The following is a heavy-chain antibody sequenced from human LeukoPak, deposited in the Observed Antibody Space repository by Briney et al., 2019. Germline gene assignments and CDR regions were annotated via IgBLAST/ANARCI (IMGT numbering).Heavy chain of an antibody. V-gene: IGHV1-69*13. CDR1: GGTFSSYA. Sequence: ASVKVSCKASGGTFSSYAISWVRQAPGQGLEWMGGIIPIFGTAYYAQKFQGRVTITADESTSTAYMELSSLRSEDTAVYYCARENYYYYYMDVWGKGTTVTISS. J-gene: IGHJ6*03. CDR3: ARENYYYYYMDV. CDR2: IIPIFGTA.